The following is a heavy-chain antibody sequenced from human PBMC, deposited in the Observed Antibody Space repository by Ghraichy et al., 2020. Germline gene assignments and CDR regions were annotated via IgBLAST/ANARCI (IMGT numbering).Heavy chain of an antibody. J-gene: IGHJ6*03. CDR1: GFTFSNYA. CDR2: ISESGGST. CDR3: AEVDYGGISGYYYYYMDV. D-gene: IGHD4-23*01. Sequence: GGSLRLSCAASGFTFSNYAMSWVRQAPGKGLEWVSGISESGGSTYYADSVKGRFTISRDNSQNTLYLQMNSLRAEDTALYYCAEVDYGGISGYYYYYMDVWGKGTTVTVSS. V-gene: IGHV3-23*01.